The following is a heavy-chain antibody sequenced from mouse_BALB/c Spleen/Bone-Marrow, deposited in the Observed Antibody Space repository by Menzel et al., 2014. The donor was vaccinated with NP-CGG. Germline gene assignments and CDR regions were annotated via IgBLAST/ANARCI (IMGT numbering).Heavy chain of an antibody. Sequence: VQLQQSGAELMKPGASVKISCKATGYTFSSYWIEWVKQRPGHGLEWIGEILPGSGSTNYNEKFKGKATFTADTSSNTAYMQXXXXXXXXXAVXXXXXXXXXDXXGQXXTLTVPS. CDR2: ILPGSGST. V-gene: IGHV1-9*01. CDR3: XXXXXXDX. J-gene: IGHJ2*01. CDR1: GYTFSSYW.